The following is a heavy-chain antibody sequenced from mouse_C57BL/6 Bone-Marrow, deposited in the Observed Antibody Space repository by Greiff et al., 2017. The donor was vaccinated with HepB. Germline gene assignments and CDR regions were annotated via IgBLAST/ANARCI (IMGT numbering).Heavy chain of an antibody. D-gene: IGHD1-1*01. CDR1: GYAFSSYW. CDR3: AREEGVLLRYGYAMDY. V-gene: IGHV1-80*01. J-gene: IGHJ4*01. CDR2: IYPGDGDT. Sequence: QVQLQQSGAELVKPGASVKIPCKASGYAFSSYWMNWVKQRPGKGLEWIGQIYPGDGDTNYNGKFKDKATLTADKSSSTAYMQLSSLTSEDSAVFFCAREEGVLLRYGYAMDYWGQGTSVTVSS.